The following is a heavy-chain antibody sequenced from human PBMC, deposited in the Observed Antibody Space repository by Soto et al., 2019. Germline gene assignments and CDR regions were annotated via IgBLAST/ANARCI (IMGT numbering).Heavy chain of an antibody. CDR1: GGSFSGYY. D-gene: IGHD2-15*01. CDR3: ARSQGTPQRRYYFDY. V-gene: IGHV4-34*01. CDR2: INHSGST. J-gene: IGHJ4*02. Sequence: SETLSLTCAVYGGSFSGYYWSWIRQPPGKGLEWIGEINHSGSTNYNPSLKSRVTISVDTSKNQFSLKLSSVTAADTAVYYCARSQGTPQRRYYFDYWGQGTLVTVSS.